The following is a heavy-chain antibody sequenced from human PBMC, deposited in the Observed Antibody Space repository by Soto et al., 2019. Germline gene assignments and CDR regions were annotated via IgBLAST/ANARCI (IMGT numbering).Heavy chain of an antibody. V-gene: IGHV6-1*01. D-gene: IGHD6-19*01. Sequence: SPTLSLTCAISGDSVSSNSAAWNWIRQSPSRGLEWLGRTYYRSKWYNDYAVSVKSRITINPDTSKNQFSLQLNSVTPEDTAVYYCARGPVAVAEFYYYYYGMDVWGQGTTVTVSS. CDR2: TYYRSKWYN. CDR3: ARGPVAVAEFYYYYYGMDV. CDR1: GDSVSSNSAA. J-gene: IGHJ6*02.